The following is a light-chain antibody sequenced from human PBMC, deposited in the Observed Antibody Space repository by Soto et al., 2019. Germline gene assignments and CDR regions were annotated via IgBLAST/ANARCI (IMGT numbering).Light chain of an antibody. J-gene: IGLJ3*02. CDR3: ETWDRNTHTV. CDR1: SGHSRYI. V-gene: IGLV4-60*02. CDR2: LEGSGSY. Sequence: QPVLTQSSSASAALGSSVKLTCTLSSGHSRYIIAWHQQQPGKDPRYLMKLEGSGSYNKGSGVPDRFSGSSSGADRYLTISNLQFEDEADYYCETWDRNTHTVFGGGTTLTVL.